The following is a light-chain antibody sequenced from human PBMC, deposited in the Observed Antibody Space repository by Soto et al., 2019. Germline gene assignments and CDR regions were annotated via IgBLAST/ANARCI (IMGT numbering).Light chain of an antibody. Sequence: EIVMTQSPATLSVSPGEGATLSCRASQSVNSNYLAWYQQKPGQAPRLLIYGISKRATDIPDRFSGSGSGTEFTLTISSLQPEDFATYYCQQYYSTQWTFGQGTKVDIK. V-gene: IGKV3D-15*01. CDR2: GIS. J-gene: IGKJ1*01. CDR1: QSVNSN. CDR3: QQYYSTQWT.